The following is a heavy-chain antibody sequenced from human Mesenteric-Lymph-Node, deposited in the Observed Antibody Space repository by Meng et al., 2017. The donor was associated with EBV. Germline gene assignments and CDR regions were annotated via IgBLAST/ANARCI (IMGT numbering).Heavy chain of an antibody. Sequence: QFQLGQCGAGVKKAGALWKVCCKAAGYTFTSYGISWVRQAPGQGLEWMGWISGYNGNTNYAQKLQGRVTMTTDTSTSTAYMELRSLRSDDTAVYYCAREADGATFDYWGQGTLVTVSS. CDR3: AREADGATFDY. V-gene: IGHV1-18*01. CDR2: ISGYNGNT. CDR1: GYTFTSYG. D-gene: IGHD1-26*01. J-gene: IGHJ4*02.